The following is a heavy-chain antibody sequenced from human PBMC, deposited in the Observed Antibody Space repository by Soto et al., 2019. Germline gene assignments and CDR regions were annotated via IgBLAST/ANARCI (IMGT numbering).Heavy chain of an antibody. CDR3: ARVPSSSSAGSYYGMDV. D-gene: IGHD6-6*01. V-gene: IGHV3-74*01. CDR2: INSDGSST. Sequence: VGSLRLSCAASGFTFSSYWMHWVRQAPGKGLVWVSRINSDGSSTSYADSVKGRFTISRDNAKNTLYLQMNSLRAEDTAVYYCARVPSSSSAGSYYGMDVWGQGTTVTVSS. J-gene: IGHJ6*02. CDR1: GFTFSSYW.